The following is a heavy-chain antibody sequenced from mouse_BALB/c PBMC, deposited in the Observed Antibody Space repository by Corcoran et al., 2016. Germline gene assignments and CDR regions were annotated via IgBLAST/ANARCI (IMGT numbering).Heavy chain of an antibody. Sequence: EVLLQQSGPELVKPGASVKIPCKASGYTFPDYNMDWVKQSHGKSLEWIGDINPNNGGTIYNQKFKGKATLTVDKSASTAYMELRSLTSEDTAVDYWSRRASRIRFAYWRQGTLVTFSA. CDR2: INPNNGGT. D-gene: IGHD1-1*01. V-gene: IGHV1-18*01. CDR1: GYTFPDYN. J-gene: IGHJ3*01. CDR3: SRRASRIRFAY.